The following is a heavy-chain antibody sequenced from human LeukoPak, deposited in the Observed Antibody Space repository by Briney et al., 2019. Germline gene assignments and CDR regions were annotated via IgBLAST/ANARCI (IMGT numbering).Heavy chain of an antibody. V-gene: IGHV3-23*01. CDR1: GFTFSGYA. CDR2: ISGSGGST. D-gene: IGHD2-2*01. Sequence: GGSLRLSCAASGFTFSGYALSWVRKAPGRGLEWVSAISGSGGSTYYADSVKGRFTISRDNSKNTLYLQMNSLRAEDTAVYYCAKGGVVVPACMDVWGKGTTVTVSS. CDR3: AKGGVVVPACMDV. J-gene: IGHJ6*03.